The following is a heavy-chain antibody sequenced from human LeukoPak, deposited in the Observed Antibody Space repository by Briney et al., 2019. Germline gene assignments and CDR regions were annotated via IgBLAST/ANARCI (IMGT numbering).Heavy chain of an antibody. V-gene: IGHV3-73*01. Sequence: GGSLRLSCAASGLTFSGSAMNWVRQASVQGLEWVGLIRSKANSYATAYAASVKGRFTIYRGDSKNTAYLQMNSLKTEDTAVYYCTTRRPDAFDIWGQGTMVTVSS. CDR2: IRSKANSYAT. CDR1: GLTFSGSA. CDR3: TTRRPDAFDI. J-gene: IGHJ3*02.